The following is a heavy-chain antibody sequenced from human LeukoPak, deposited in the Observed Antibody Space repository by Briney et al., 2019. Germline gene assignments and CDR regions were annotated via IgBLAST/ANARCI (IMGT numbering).Heavy chain of an antibody. Sequence: GGSLRLSCAVSGFSFSTYAMSWVRQAPGEGLEWVSGITGSGIGTYYADSVKGRFTISRDNSRNTLYLEMSNLRAEDTAIYYCAKGAVVDAFYYYYGMDVWGQGTTVTVSS. CDR3: AKGAVVDAFYYYYGMDV. CDR2: ITGSGIGT. CDR1: GFSFSTYA. J-gene: IGHJ6*02. D-gene: IGHD3-22*01. V-gene: IGHV3-23*01.